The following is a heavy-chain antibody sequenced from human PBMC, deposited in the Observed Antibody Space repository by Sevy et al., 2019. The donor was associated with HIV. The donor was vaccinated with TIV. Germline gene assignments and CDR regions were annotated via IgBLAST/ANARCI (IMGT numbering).Heavy chain of an antibody. V-gene: IGHV5-51*01. CDR2: IYPDDSDT. D-gene: IGHD1-1*01. CDR1: GYSFATYW. J-gene: IGHJ6*02. Sequence: GESLKISCKGSGYSFATYWIAWVRQMPGKGLEWMGIIYPDDSDTRYSPSFQVQVTISADKSISTAYLQWSTLKAYDTAKYYCARGARGTLPSFYYYTLNVWGQGTTVTVSS. CDR3: ARGARGTLPSFYYYTLNV.